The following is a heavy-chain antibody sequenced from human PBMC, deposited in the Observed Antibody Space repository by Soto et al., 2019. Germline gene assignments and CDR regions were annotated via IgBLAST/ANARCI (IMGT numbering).Heavy chain of an antibody. D-gene: IGHD2-21*01. CDR1: GFTFSAYA. CDR3: ANLPLIVALGFDN. Sequence: QSGGSLRLSCAASGFTFSAYAMSWVRQAPGKGLQWVSGVGGSDNNKYYADSVKGRFTVSRDNSKNTLFLQMNSLRAEDTAVYYCANLPLIVALGFDNWGQGTLLTVSS. CDR2: VGGSDNNK. J-gene: IGHJ4*02. V-gene: IGHV3-23*05.